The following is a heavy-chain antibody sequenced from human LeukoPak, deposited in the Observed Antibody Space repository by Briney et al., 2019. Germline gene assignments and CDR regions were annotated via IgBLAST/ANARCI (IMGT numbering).Heavy chain of an antibody. Sequence: PGGSLRLSCAASGFIFSTYSMNWVRQAPGKGLNWVSSISSSSSDIYYADSVKGRFTISRYNAKNSLDLQMNSLRAEDTAVYYRARGRGYSYGNLGYWGQGTLVTVSS. CDR1: GFIFSTYS. V-gene: IGHV3-21*01. J-gene: IGHJ4*02. CDR3: ARGRGYSYGNLGY. D-gene: IGHD5-18*01. CDR2: ISSSSSDI.